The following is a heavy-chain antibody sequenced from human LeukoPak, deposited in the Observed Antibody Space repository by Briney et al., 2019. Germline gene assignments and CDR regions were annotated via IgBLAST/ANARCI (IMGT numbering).Heavy chain of an antibody. J-gene: IGHJ4*02. D-gene: IGHD2-2*01. Sequence: ASVKVSCKASGYTFTSYGISWGRQAPGQGLEWMGWISAYNGNTNYAQKLQGRVTMTTDTSTSTVYMELRSLRSDDTAVYYCARALYQYCSSTSCPTAFDYWGQGTLVTVSS. CDR2: ISAYNGNT. CDR3: ARALYQYCSSTSCPTAFDY. V-gene: IGHV1-18*04. CDR1: GYTFTSYG.